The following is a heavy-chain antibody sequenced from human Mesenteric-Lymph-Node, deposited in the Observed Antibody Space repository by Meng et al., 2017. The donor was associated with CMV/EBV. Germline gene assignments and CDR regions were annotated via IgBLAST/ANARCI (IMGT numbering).Heavy chain of an antibody. V-gene: IGHV3-30-3*01. CDR3: AKDRDYNWDDPDY. D-gene: IGHD1-20*01. CDR1: GFTLSSYA. Sequence: GGSLRLSCAASGFTLSSYAVHWVRQAPGKGLEWVAVMSYDGTKKYYADSVKGRFTIARDTSKNTLYLQMNSLRGEDTAVYYCAKDRDYNWDDPDYWGQGTLVTVSS. J-gene: IGHJ4*02. CDR2: MSYDGTKK.